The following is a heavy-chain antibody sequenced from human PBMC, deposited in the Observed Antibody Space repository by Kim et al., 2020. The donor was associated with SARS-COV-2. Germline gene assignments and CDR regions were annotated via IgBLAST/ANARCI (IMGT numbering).Heavy chain of an antibody. CDR2: INHSGST. CDR1: GGSFSGYY. J-gene: IGHJ4*02. D-gene: IGHD2-15*01. CDR3: ARAYCSGGSCYEGARYFDY. Sequence: SETLSLTCAVYGGSFSGYYWSWIRQPPGKGLEWIGEINHSGSTNYNPSLKSRVTISVDTSKNQFSLKLSSVTAADTAVYYCARAYCSGGSCYEGARYFDYWGQGTLVTVSS. V-gene: IGHV4-34*01.